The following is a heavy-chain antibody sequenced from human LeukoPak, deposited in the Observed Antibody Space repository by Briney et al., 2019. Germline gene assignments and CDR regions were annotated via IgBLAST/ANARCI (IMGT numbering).Heavy chain of an antibody. Sequence: ASVKVSCKASGYSFSGYGISWVRQAPGQGLEWMGWISGYNGDTNYAQKFQGRVTLTTDTSTSTAYMDLRSLRSDDTAVYYCARDSVGGYCSSTSCYIWFDPWGQGTLVTVSS. CDR2: ISGYNGDT. CDR1: GYSFSGYG. V-gene: IGHV1-18*01. J-gene: IGHJ5*02. D-gene: IGHD2-2*01. CDR3: ARDSVGGYCSSTSCYIWFDP.